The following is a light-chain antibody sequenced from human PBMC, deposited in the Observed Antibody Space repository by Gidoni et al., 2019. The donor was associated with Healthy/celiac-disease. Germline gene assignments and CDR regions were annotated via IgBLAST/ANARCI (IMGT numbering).Light chain of an antibody. V-gene: IGKV3-20*01. CDR2: GAS. CDR1: QSVSSSY. Sequence: EIVLTQSPGTLSLSPGERATLSCRASQSVSSSYLAWYQQKPGQAPRLLIYGASSRATDIPDRFSGSGSGTDFTLTISRLEPEYFAVYYCQQYGSSPQVGQGTRLEIK. CDR3: QQYGSSPQ. J-gene: IGKJ5*01.